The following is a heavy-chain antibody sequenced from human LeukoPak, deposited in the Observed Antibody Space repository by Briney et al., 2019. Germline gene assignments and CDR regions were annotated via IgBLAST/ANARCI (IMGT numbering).Heavy chain of an antibody. Sequence: GGSLRLSCAASGFTFSSYWMNWARQAPGKGLEWVASINHNGNVNYYVDSVKGRFTISRDNAKNSLYLQMSNLRAEDTAVYFCARGPSYFQHWGQGTLITVSS. CDR1: GFTFSSYW. J-gene: IGHJ1*01. CDR2: INHNGNVN. V-gene: IGHV3-7*03. CDR3: ARGPSYFQH.